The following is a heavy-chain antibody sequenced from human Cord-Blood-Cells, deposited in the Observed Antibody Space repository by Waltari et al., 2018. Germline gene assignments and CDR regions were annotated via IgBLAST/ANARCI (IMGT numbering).Heavy chain of an antibody. CDR2: INHSGST. J-gene: IGHJ2*01. Sequence: QVQLQQWGAGLLKPSETLSLTCAVYGGSFSGYYWSWIRQPPGKGLEWIGEINHSGSTNYNPSLKSRVTISVDTSKNQFSLKLSSVTAADTAVYYCARGYGYCDYVPRYFDLWGRGTLVTVSS. CDR3: ARGYGYCDYVPRYFDL. D-gene: IGHD4-17*01. CDR1: GGSFSGYY. V-gene: IGHV4-34*01.